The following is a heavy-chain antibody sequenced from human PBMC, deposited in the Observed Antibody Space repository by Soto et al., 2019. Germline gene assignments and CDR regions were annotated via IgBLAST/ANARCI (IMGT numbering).Heavy chain of an antibody. Sequence: QVQLVESGGGVVQPGRSLRVSCAASGFTFSIYAMHWVRQAPGTGLEWVAVISYDGTKTYYADSVKGRFTISRDNSKNAVYLKMSRLRDEDVAVYYCAKDRGPRRQWLIDRLDYWGQGTLVTVSP. J-gene: IGHJ4*02. CDR3: AKDRGPRRQWLIDRLDY. CDR2: ISYDGTKT. D-gene: IGHD6-19*01. V-gene: IGHV3-30*18. CDR1: GFTFSIYA.